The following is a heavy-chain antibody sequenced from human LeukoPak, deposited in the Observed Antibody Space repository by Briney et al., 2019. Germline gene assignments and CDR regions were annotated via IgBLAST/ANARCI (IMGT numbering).Heavy chain of an antibody. CDR3: AKVEDMAIHDY. D-gene: IGHD2-15*01. Sequence: PGGSLRLSCAASGFTFSSYAMSWVRQAPGKGLEWVSTISGSSGSTYYADSVKGRFTISRDNSENTLYLQMNSLRAEDTAVYYCAKVEDMAIHDYWGQGTLVTVSS. CDR1: GFTFSSYA. J-gene: IGHJ4*02. V-gene: IGHV3-23*01. CDR2: ISGSSGST.